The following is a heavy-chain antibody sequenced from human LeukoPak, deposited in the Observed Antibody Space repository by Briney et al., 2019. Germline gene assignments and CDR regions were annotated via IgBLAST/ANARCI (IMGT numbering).Heavy chain of an antibody. Sequence: ASVKVSCKASGYTFSDYYMHWVRQAPGPGPEWMGWINPNSAGTKYAQKFQGRVTMTRDTSISTAYMELSRLTSDDTAVYYCARHSKYANNWFDPWGQGTLVTVSA. CDR1: GYTFSDYY. D-gene: IGHD4-11*01. CDR2: INPNSAGT. J-gene: IGHJ5*02. CDR3: ARHSKYANNWFDP. V-gene: IGHV1-2*02.